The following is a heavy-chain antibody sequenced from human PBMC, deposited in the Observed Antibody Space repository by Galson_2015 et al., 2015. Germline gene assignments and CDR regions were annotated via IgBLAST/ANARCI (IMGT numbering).Heavy chain of an antibody. V-gene: IGHV3-30*04. Sequence: SLRLSCAASGFTFSNSAMHWVRQAPGKGLEWAAVISYDGSDKYYADSVKGRFTISRDNSKTTLYLQMSSLRVEDTAVYYCARGLGDYVWGSYRLEYWGQGTLVTVPS. J-gene: IGHJ4*02. CDR2: ISYDGSDK. CDR3: ARGLGDYVWGSYRLEY. D-gene: IGHD3-16*02. CDR1: GFTFSNSA.